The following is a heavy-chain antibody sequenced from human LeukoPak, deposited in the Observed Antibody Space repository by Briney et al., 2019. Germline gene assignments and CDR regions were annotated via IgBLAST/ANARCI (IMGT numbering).Heavy chain of an antibody. CDR1: GYTFTSYG. Sequence: GASVKVSCKASGYTFTSYGISWVRQAPGQGLEWMGWISAYNGNTNYAQKLQGRVTMTTDTSTSTAYMELRSLRSDDTAVYYCARAIRGRMIVVPVDTRFDPWGQGTLVTVSS. CDR3: ARAIRGRMIVVPVDTRFDP. V-gene: IGHV1-18*01. CDR2: ISAYNGNT. D-gene: IGHD3-22*01. J-gene: IGHJ5*02.